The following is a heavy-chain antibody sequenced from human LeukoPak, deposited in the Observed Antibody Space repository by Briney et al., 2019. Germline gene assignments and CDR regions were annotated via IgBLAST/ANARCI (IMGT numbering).Heavy chain of an antibody. CDR1: GFTFSSYS. J-gene: IGHJ2*01. Sequence: GGSLRLSCAASGFTFSSYSMNWVRQAPGKGLEWVSSISTGSRNVYYADSVKRRFTISRDNAKISLYLQMNSLRVEDTAVFYCARDSRTVTTHWSFDLWGRGTLVTVSS. CDR2: ISTGSRNV. CDR3: ARDSRTVTTHWSFDL. V-gene: IGHV3-21*01. D-gene: IGHD4-17*01.